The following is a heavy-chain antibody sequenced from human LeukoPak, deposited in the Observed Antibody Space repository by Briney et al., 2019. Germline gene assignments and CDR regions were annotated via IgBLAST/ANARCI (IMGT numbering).Heavy chain of an antibody. Sequence: PGGSLRLSCAASGFTFDDYGMSWVRQAPGKGLEWVSGINWNGGSTGYADSVKDRFTISRDNAKNSLYLQMNSLRAEDTALYYCARDPENYDYVWGSSDYWGQGTLVTVSS. CDR2: INWNGGST. J-gene: IGHJ4*02. CDR1: GFTFDDYG. D-gene: IGHD3-16*01. CDR3: ARDPENYDYVWGSSDY. V-gene: IGHV3-20*04.